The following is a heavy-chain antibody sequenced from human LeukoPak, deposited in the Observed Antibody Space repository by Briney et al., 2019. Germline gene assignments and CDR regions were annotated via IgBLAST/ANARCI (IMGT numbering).Heavy chain of an antibody. CDR3: ASIELVGSYNFS. Sequence: SETLSLTCLVSGVSLKSRTYYWAWIRQSPGMGLEWIGSIFYSGSTYYQPSLKSRVTISVDTSKNQFSLKLSSVTTTDTAIYYCASIELVGSYNFSWGQGTRVTVSS. CDR1: GVSLKSRTYY. V-gene: IGHV4-39*01. J-gene: IGHJ4*02. D-gene: IGHD3-10*01. CDR2: IFYSGST.